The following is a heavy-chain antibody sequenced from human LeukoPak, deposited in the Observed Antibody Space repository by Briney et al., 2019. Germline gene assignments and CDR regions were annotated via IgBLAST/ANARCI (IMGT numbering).Heavy chain of an antibody. CDR3: ASRGPLSGAWYF. Sequence: PGGSLRLSCAATGFTFSSSTMNGVRQAPGKGLEWISFISSSSSTIYYADSVKGRFTISRDNAKNSLYLQMNSLRAEDTAVYYCASRGPLSGAWYFWGQGTLVTVSS. CDR2: ISSSSSTI. CDR1: GFTFSSST. V-gene: IGHV3-48*04. D-gene: IGHD6-19*01. J-gene: IGHJ4*02.